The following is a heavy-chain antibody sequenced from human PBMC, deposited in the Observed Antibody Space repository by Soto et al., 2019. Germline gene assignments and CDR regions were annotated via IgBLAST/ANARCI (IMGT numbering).Heavy chain of an antibody. CDR2: IIPIFGTA. V-gene: IGHV1-69*13. CDR3: ARLPGKQLVRTEWFDP. Sequence: SVKVSCKASGGTFSSYAISWVRQAPGQGLEWMGGIIPIFGTANYAQKFQGRVTITADESTSTAYMELSSLRSEDTAVYYCARLPGKQLVRTEWFDPWGQGTPVTVS. D-gene: IGHD6-6*01. J-gene: IGHJ5*02. CDR1: GGTFSSYA.